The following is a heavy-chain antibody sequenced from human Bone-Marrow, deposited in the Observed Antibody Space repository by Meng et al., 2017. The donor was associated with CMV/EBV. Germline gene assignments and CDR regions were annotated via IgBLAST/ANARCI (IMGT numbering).Heavy chain of an antibody. CDR1: GGSFSGYY. D-gene: IGHD2-2*01. V-gene: IGHV4-34*01. CDR3: ARGVWGYCSSTSCPGPAAFDY. Sequence: SETLSLTCAVYGGSFSGYYWSWIRQPPGKGLEWIGEINHSGSTNYNPALKSRVTISVDTSKIQFSLKLSSVSAADTGVYYCARGVWGYCSSTSCPGPAAFDYWGQGTLVTVSS. CDR2: INHSGST. J-gene: IGHJ4*02.